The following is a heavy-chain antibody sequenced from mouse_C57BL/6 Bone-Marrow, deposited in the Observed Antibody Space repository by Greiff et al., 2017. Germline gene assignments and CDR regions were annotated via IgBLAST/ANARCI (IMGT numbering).Heavy chain of an antibody. V-gene: IGHV10-3*01. D-gene: IGHD1-1*01. J-gene: IGHJ1*03. CDR2: IRSKSSNYAT. CDR1: GFTFNTHA. CDR3: VRVNDSTPWYYDV. Sequence: GGGLVQPKGSLKLSCAASGFTFNTHAMHWVRQAPGKGLEWVARIRSKSSNYATYYADSVIERFTIFRDDSHSMLYLQMNNLITEDTAMYYCVRVNDSTPWYYDVWGTGTTVTVSS.